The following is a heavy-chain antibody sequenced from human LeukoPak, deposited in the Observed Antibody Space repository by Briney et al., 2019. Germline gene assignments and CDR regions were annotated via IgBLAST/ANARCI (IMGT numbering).Heavy chain of an antibody. CDR1: GGSISSGSDY. D-gene: IGHD3-10*01. V-gene: IGHV4-61*02. CDR2: IYIRGST. Sequence: SQTLSLTCTVSGGSISSGSDYWSWIRQPAGKGLEWIGRIYIRGSTNYNPSLKSRVTISVDTSKNQFSLKLTSVTAADTAVYYCAGETMVRGVMRAFDIWGHGTMVTVSS. CDR3: AGETMVRGVMRAFDI. J-gene: IGHJ3*02.